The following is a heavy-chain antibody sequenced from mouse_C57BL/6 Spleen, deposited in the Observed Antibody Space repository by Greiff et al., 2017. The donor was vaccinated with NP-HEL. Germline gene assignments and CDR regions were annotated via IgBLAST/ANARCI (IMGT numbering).Heavy chain of an antibody. J-gene: IGHJ4*01. CDR3: ARKGWLLGAMDY. CDR2: IYPGDGDT. V-gene: IGHV1-80*01. Sequence: QVQLQQSGAELVKPGASVKISCKASGYAFSSYWMNWVKQRPGKGLEWIGQIYPGDGDTNYNGKFKGKATLTADKSSSTAYMQLSSLTSEDSAVYVCARKGWLLGAMDYWGQGTSVTVSS. D-gene: IGHD2-3*01. CDR1: GYAFSSYW.